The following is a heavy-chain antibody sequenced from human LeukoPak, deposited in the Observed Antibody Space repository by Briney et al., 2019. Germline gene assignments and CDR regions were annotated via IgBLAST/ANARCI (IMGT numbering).Heavy chain of an antibody. J-gene: IGHJ6*02. CDR3: AKDFHWNDDYYYGMDV. CDR1: GFTFSSYG. D-gene: IGHD1-1*01. V-gene: IGHV3-30*18. CDR2: ISYDGSNK. Sequence: PGGSLRLSCAASGFTFSSYGMHWVRQAPGKGLEWVAVISYDGSNKYYADSVKGRFTISRDNSKNALYLQMNSLRAEDTAVYYCAKDFHWNDDYYYGMDVWGQGTTVTVSS.